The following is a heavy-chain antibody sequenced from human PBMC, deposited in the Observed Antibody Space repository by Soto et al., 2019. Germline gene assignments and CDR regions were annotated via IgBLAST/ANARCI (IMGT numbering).Heavy chain of an antibody. Sequence: LRLSCAASGFTFSTYALHWVRQAPGKGLEWVATVTSDGSNKYHADSVEGRFTISRDDSRNTLYLQLNSLRAEDTAVYYCGRITLKTSVDTFDFWGQGTMVTVSS. D-gene: IGHD3-22*01. CDR3: GRITLKTSVDTFDF. CDR2: VTSDGSNK. V-gene: IGHV3-30-3*01. CDR1: GFTFSTYA. J-gene: IGHJ3*01.